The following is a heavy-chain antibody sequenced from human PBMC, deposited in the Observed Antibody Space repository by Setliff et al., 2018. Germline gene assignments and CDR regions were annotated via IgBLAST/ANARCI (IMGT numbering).Heavy chain of an antibody. CDR1: GESFSNNY. CDR2: SNHGGST. CDR3: ARVDCTMIQGVLGL. D-gene: IGHD3-10*01. Sequence: SETLSLTCSVYGESFSNNYWSWIRQTPGKGLEWIGESNHGGSTSYHPSLKSRLTMSVDTSKNQFSLKLTSVTAADTAVYYCARVDCTMIQGVLGLWGQGTLVTVSS. V-gene: IGHV4-34*01. J-gene: IGHJ1*01.